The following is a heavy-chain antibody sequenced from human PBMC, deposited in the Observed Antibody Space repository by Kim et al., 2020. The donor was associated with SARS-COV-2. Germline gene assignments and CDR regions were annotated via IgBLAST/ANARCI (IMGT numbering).Heavy chain of an antibody. CDR2: NK. J-gene: IGHJ4*02. V-gene: IGHV3-30*02. CDR3: AGAVAGSGDY. D-gene: IGHD6-19*01. Sequence: NKSYANTVKGRFTISRDNSKNTLEMKMNSLRAEDTAVYYCAGAVAGSGDYWGQGTLVTVSS.